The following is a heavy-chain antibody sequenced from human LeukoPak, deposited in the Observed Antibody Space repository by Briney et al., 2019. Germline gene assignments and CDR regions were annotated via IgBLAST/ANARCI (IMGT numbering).Heavy chain of an antibody. Sequence: PGGSLRLSCAASGFTFSSYAMSWVRQAPGKGLEWVSAISGSGGSTYYADSVKGRFTISRDNSKNTLYLQMNSLRAEDTAVYYCARVVTGNGYYYYYGMDVWGQGTTVTVSS. J-gene: IGHJ6*02. CDR1: GFTFSSYA. D-gene: IGHD1-1*01. CDR2: ISGSGGST. CDR3: ARVVTGNGYYYYYGMDV. V-gene: IGHV3-23*01.